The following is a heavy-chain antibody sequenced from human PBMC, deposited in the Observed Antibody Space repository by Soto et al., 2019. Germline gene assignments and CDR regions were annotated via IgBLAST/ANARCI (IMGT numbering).Heavy chain of an antibody. D-gene: IGHD3-22*01. Sequence: GGSLRLSCAASGFTFSSYAMHWVRQAPGKGLEWVAVISYDGSNKYYADSVKGRFTISRDNSKNTLYLQMNSLRAEDTAVYYCARGYYYDSSGYYYSDYFDYWGQGTLVTVSS. CDR2: ISYDGSNK. CDR1: GFTFSSYA. V-gene: IGHV3-30-3*01. J-gene: IGHJ4*02. CDR3: ARGYYYDSSGYYYSDYFDY.